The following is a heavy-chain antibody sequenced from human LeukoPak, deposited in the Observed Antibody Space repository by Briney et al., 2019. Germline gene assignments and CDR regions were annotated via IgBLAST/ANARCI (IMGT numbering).Heavy chain of an antibody. CDR3: AKVGSGWYGIDY. J-gene: IGHJ4*02. CDR1: GYTFSDYG. CDR2: IWDEGSNI. V-gene: IGHV3-30*02. D-gene: IGHD6-19*01. Sequence: GGSLRPSCAASGYTFSDYGMHWVRQAPGKGLEWVAFIWDEGSNIYYADSVKGRFTISRGNSKNTLYLQMNGLRAEDTAVYYCAKVGSGWYGIDYWGQGTLVTVPS.